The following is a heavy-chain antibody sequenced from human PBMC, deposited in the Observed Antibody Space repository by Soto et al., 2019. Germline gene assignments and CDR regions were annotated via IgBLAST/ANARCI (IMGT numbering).Heavy chain of an antibody. Sequence: QVQLVQSGAEVKKPGSSVKVSCKASGGTFSSYAISWVRQAPGQGLEWMGGIIPIFGTANYAQKFQGRVTIPAEKPTTTAYRGLGSLRSEATAVFYWARDPLLPGMVAGGGFAPGGQEPLVPFS. J-gene: IGHJ5*02. CDR2: IIPIFGTA. CDR1: GGTFSSYA. D-gene: IGHD2-8*01. V-gene: IGHV1-69*06. CDR3: ARDPLLPGMVAGGGFAP.